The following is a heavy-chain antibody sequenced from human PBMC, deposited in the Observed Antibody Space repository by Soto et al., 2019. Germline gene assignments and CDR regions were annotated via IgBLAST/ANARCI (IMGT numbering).Heavy chain of an antibody. V-gene: IGHV3-66*01. Sequence: GGSLRLSCAASGFTVSSNYMSWVRQAPGKGLEWVSVIYSGGSTYYADSVKGGFTISRDNSKNTLYLQMNSLRAEDTAVYYCARVWGQQLASYFDYWGQGTLVTVSS. D-gene: IGHD6-13*01. CDR3: ARVWGQQLASYFDY. CDR2: IYSGGST. J-gene: IGHJ4*02. CDR1: GFTVSSNY.